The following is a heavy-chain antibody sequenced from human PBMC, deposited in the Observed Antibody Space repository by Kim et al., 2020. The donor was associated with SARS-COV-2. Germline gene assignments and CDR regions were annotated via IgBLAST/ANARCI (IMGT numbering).Heavy chain of an antibody. CDR1: GYSFTSYW. CDR2: IYPGDSDT. J-gene: IGHJ3*02. Sequence: GESLKISCKGSGYSFTSYWIGWVRQMPGKGLEWMGIIYPGDSDTRYSPSFQGQVTISADKSISTAYLQWSSLKASDTAMYYCARSVSPPTLYDYVWGSYRQHAFEIWGQRTMVTLSS. V-gene: IGHV5-51*01. CDR3: ARSVSPPTLYDYVWGSYRQHAFEI. D-gene: IGHD3-16*02.